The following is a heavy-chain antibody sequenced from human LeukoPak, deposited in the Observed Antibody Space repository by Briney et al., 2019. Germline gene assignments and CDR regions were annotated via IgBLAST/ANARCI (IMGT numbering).Heavy chain of an antibody. CDR3: ARGEVRGVNYYYYMDV. CDR2: IIPIFGTA. V-gene: IGHV1-69*06. CDR1: GGTFSSYA. D-gene: IGHD3-10*01. Sequence: SVKVSCKASGGTFSSYAISWVRQAPGQGLEWMGGIIPIFGTANYAQKFQGRVTITADKSTSTAYMELSSLRSEDTAVYYCARGEVRGVNYYYYMDVWGKGTTVTVSS. J-gene: IGHJ6*03.